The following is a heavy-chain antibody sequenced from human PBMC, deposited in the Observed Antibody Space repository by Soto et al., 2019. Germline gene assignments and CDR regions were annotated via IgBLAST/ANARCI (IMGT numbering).Heavy chain of an antibody. CDR2: IVVGSGNT. Sequence: SVKVSCKASGFTFTSSAVQWVRQARGQRLEWIGWIVVGSGNTNYAQKFQERVTITRDMSTSTAYMELSSLRSEDTAVYYCAAFTDSTLYYFDYWGQGPLVTVSS. V-gene: IGHV1-58*01. D-gene: IGHD4-17*01. CDR1: GFTFTSSA. CDR3: AAFTDSTLYYFDY. J-gene: IGHJ4*02.